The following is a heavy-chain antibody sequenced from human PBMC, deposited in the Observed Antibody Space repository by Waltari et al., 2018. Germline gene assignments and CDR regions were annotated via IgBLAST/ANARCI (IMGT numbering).Heavy chain of an antibody. D-gene: IGHD6-19*01. V-gene: IGHV3-48*04. CDR1: GFTFSSYS. J-gene: IGHJ4*02. CDR3: AREEYSSGYCLDY. CDR2: ISSSSSTI. Sequence: EVQLVESGGGLVQHGGSLRLSCAASGFTFSSYSMNWVRQAPGKGLEWVSYISSSSSTIYYADSVKGRFTISRDNAKNSLYLQMNSLRAEDTAVYYCAREEYSSGYCLDYWGQGTLVTVSS.